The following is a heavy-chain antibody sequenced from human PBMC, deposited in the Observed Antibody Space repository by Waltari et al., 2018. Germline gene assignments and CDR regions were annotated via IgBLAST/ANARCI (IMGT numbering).Heavy chain of an antibody. J-gene: IGHJ4*02. Sequence: EVQLVESGGGLVQTGRSLRLSCAASGFTFDDYAMHWVRQAPGRGLEWVSGINWKSGNIAYADSVKGRFTISRDNAKNSLNLQMNSLRAEDTALYYCAKDGGDGYNTRGFDYWGQGTLVTVSS. CDR2: INWKSGNI. CDR3: AKDGGDGYNTRGFDY. CDR1: GFTFDDYA. V-gene: IGHV3-9*01. D-gene: IGHD3-16*01.